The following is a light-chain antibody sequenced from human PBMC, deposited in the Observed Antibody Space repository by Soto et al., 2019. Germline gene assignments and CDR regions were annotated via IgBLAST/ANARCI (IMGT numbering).Light chain of an antibody. CDR2: AAS. V-gene: IGKV1-39*01. Sequence: DNEMSQLPSSLSASVGKRVTITCGPSQNFITYLNWYQQKPGQAPKFLIYAASSLQSGVPSRFSGRGSGTDFTLTITNLQPEDFATYFCQQGYDTPITFGQGTRLEI. CDR1: QNFITY. CDR3: QQGYDTPIT. J-gene: IGKJ5*01.